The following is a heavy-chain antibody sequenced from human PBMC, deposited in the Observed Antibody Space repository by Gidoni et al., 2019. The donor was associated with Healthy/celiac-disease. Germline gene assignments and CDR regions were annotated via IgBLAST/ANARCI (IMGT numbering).Heavy chain of an antibody. D-gene: IGHD3-9*01. V-gene: IGHV4-39*01. Sequence: QLQLQESGPGLVKPSETLSLTCTVSGGSISSSSYYWGWIRQPPGKGLEWIGSIYYSGSTYYNPSLKSRVTIPVDTSKNQFSLKLSSVTAADTAVYYCARRLGRYFDWLLFVDYWGQGTLVTVSS. CDR2: IYYSGST. CDR3: ARRLGRYFDWLLFVDY. CDR1: GGSISSSSYY. J-gene: IGHJ4*02.